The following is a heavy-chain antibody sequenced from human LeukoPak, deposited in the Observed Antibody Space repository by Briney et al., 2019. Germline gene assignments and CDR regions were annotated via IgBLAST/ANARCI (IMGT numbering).Heavy chain of an antibody. CDR3: AGWGSAVAEY. CDR1: VDTFTGDY. Sequence: ASVKVSCKASVDTFTGDYIYWVRHAPGQGLGRMGWINPNSVDTNYAQKFQGRVTMTRAMSISTAYMELSSLASDDTAVYYCAGWGSAVAEYWGQGTLVTVSS. V-gene: IGHV1-2*02. D-gene: IGHD6-19*01. J-gene: IGHJ4*02. CDR2: INPNSVDT.